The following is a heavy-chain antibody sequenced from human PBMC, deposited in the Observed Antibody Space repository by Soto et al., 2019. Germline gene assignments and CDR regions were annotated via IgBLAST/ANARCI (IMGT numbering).Heavy chain of an antibody. CDR3: ARAPRSGSWYYYGMDV. V-gene: IGHV3-21*01. J-gene: IGHJ6*02. D-gene: IGHD6-13*01. Sequence: PGGSLRLSCAASGFTFSSYSMNWVRQAPGKGLEWVSSISSSSYIYYADSVKGRFTISRDNAKNSLYLQMNSLRAEDTAVYYCARAPRSGSWYYYGMDVWGQGTTVTVSS. CDR1: GFTFSSYS. CDR2: ISSSSYI.